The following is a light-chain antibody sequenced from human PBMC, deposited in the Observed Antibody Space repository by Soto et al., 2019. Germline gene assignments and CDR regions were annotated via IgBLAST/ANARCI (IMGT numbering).Light chain of an antibody. CDR3: QQYYNWPLT. CDR2: NAS. Sequence: EIVLTQSPATLSVSPGGRATLSCRASQSISDTLAWYQQKPGQTPRLLIYNASTRATGVPARFSGSGSGTEFTLTISSMQSEDFAVYYCQQYYNWPLTFGGGTKGDIK. CDR1: QSISDT. V-gene: IGKV3-15*01. J-gene: IGKJ4*01.